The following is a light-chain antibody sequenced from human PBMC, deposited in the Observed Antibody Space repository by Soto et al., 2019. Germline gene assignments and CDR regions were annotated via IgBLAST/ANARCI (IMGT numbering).Light chain of an antibody. V-gene: IGKV1-6*02. CDR3: LQDYAYPWT. Sequence: IQMTQSPSSLSAFVADRVTITCRASQGIGTGLGWYQQRPGKAPQLLIYSATSLKSGVPSRFNGSGSGTDFTLTISSLQPEDSATYYCLQDYAYPWTFGQGTKVDIK. CDR2: SAT. CDR1: QGIGTG. J-gene: IGKJ1*01.